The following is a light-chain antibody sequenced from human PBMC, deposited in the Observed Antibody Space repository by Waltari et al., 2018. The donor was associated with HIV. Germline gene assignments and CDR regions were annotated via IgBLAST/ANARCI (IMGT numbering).Light chain of an antibody. V-gene: IGKV1-39*01. Sequence: DIQVTQSPSTLSASVGDRVTITCRSSQSISASLNWYQQKPGKAPNLLIYAASSLHSGVPSRFSASGSGTDFTLTVSSLQPEDFAIYYCQQSYRIPFAFGQGTRLEI. CDR3: QQSYRIPFA. J-gene: IGKJ5*01. CDR2: AAS. CDR1: QSISAS.